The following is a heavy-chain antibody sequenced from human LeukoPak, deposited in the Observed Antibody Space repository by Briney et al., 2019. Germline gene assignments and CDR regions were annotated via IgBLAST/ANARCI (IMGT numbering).Heavy chain of an antibody. CDR1: ADSISSYY. J-gene: IGHJ5*02. V-gene: IGHV4-59*01. CDR2: IFYSVST. CDR3: AGMLLGYCSSSSQPFCGFDP. D-gene: IGHD2-2*01. Sequence: SETLSLTCTVSADSISSYYWSWIRQLPGKGLGSIRYIFYSVSTNSNPSPKSRVTLLLNTSPHPFSLNLSSVTAADTAIYYCAGMLLGYCSSSSQPFCGFDPWGQGTLVTVSS.